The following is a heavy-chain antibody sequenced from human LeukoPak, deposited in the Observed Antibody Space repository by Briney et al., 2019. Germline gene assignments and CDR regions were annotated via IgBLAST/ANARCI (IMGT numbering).Heavy chain of an antibody. Sequence: GGSLRLACAASGFTFSDYYMSWIRQAPGKGLEWISYISHRVSDVQYADSVKGRFTISRDNARNSLYLQMNGLRAEDTAVYYCARRVPSQVITDYFDYWGQGTLVTVSS. V-gene: IGHV3-11*01. CDR3: ARRVPSQVITDYFDY. D-gene: IGHD3-16*01. CDR2: ISHRVSDV. CDR1: GFTFSDYY. J-gene: IGHJ4*02.